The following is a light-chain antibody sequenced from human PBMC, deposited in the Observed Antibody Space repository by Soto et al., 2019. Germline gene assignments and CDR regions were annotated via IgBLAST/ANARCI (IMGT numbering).Light chain of an antibody. CDR2: AAS. Sequence: AIRMTQSPSSFSASTGDRVTITCRASQGISSYLAWYQQKPGKAPKLLIYAASTLQSGVPSRFSGSGSGTEFTLTVSSLQPEDFATYYCLQDHDDSCTFGQGTKVDIK. J-gene: IGKJ1*01. CDR1: QGISSY. V-gene: IGKV1-8*01. CDR3: LQDHDDSCT.